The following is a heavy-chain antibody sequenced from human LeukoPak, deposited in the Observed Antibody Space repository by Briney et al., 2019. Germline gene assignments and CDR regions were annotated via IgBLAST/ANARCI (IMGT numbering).Heavy chain of an antibody. J-gene: IGHJ4*02. CDR2: IYYSGST. D-gene: IGHD3-22*01. CDR3: ANLRRYDSSGYYSDY. V-gene: IGHV4-59*08. CDR1: GGSISSYF. Sequence: PSETLSLTCTVSGGSISSYFWSWIRQPPGKGLEWVGYIYYSGSTNYNPSLKSRVTISVDTSKNQFSLKLSSVTAADTAFYYCANLRRYDSSGYYSDYWGQGTLVTVSP.